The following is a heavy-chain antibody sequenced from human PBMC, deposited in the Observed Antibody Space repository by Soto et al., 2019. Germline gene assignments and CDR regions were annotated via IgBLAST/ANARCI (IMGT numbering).Heavy chain of an antibody. Sequence: EVQLLESGGGLVQPGGSLRLSCAASGFTFSSYAMSWVRQAPGKGLEWVSAISGSGGSTYYADSVQGRLSISRDNAKNTLYLQMNSLRAEDTAVYYCAKDREGGNDAEYFDYWGQGRLVTVS. J-gene: IGHJ4*02. CDR1: GFTFSSYA. CDR2: ISGSGGST. CDR3: AKDREGGNDAEYFDY. V-gene: IGHV3-23*01. D-gene: IGHD1-1*01.